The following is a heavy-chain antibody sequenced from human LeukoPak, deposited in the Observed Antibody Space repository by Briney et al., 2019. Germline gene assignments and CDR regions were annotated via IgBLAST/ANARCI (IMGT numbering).Heavy chain of an antibody. V-gene: IGHV3-9*01. Sequence: GGSLRLSCAASGFTFDDYAMHWVRQAPGKGLEWVSGISWNSGSIGYADSVKGRFTISRDNAKNSLYLQMNSLRAEDTALYYCAKDKLPEFGDPFDYWGQGTLVTVSS. J-gene: IGHJ4*02. CDR1: GFTFDDYA. CDR3: AKDKLPEFGDPFDY. CDR2: ISWNSGSI. D-gene: IGHD3-10*01.